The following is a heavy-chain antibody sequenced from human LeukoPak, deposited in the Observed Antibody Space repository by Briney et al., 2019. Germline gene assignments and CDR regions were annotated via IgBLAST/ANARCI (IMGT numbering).Heavy chain of an antibody. CDR1: GGSFNNYF. CDR3: VRSGGGTGSY. D-gene: IGHD6-19*01. V-gene: IGHV4-59*01. J-gene: IGHJ4*02. Sequence: SETLSLTCTVSGGSFNNYFWSWIRQPPGQGLEWIGYIYYSGTTSYNPSLKSRVTISLDTSRNQFSLNLSSVTAADTAVYYCVRSGGGTGSYWSQGTLVTVSS. CDR2: IYYSGTT.